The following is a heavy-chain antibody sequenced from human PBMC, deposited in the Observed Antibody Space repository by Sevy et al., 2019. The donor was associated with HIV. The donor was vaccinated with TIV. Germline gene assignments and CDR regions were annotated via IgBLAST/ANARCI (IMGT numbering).Heavy chain of an antibody. CDR1: GFTFSSYS. Sequence: GGSLRLSCAASGFTFSSYSMNWVRQAPGKGLEWVSSISSSSSYIYYADSVKGRFTISRDNDKNSLYLQMNSLRAEDTAVYYCAKDSVDAFDIWGQGTMVTVSS. V-gene: IGHV3-21*01. J-gene: IGHJ3*02. CDR2: ISSSSSYI. CDR3: AKDSVDAFDI.